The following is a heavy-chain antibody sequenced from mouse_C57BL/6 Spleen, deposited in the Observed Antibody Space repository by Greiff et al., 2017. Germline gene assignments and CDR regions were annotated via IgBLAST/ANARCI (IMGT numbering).Heavy chain of an antibody. J-gene: IGHJ1*03. CDR3: ARELLLRFYWYFDV. D-gene: IGHD1-1*01. Sequence: HLVESGGGLVKPGGSLKLSCAASGFTFSSYAMSWVRQTPEKRLEWVATISDGGSYTYYPDNVKGRFTISRDNAKNNLYLQMSHLKSEDTAMYYCARELLLRFYWYFDVWGTGTTVTVSS. V-gene: IGHV5-4*01. CDR2: ISDGGSYT. CDR1: GFTFSSYA.